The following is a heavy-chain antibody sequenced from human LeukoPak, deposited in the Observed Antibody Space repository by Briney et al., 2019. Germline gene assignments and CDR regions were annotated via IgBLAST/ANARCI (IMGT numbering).Heavy chain of an antibody. CDR2: IYISGST. J-gene: IGHJ4*02. Sequence: SETLSLTCTVTGVSISGHHWSWIRQPAGKGLEWIGRIYISGSTNYNPPLKSRVTMSVGTSKNQFSLKVNSVTAADTAVYYCARYRTGTTGYFDYWGQGTLVTVSS. V-gene: IGHV4-4*07. D-gene: IGHD1-7*01. CDR3: ARYRTGTTGYFDY. CDR1: GVSISGHH.